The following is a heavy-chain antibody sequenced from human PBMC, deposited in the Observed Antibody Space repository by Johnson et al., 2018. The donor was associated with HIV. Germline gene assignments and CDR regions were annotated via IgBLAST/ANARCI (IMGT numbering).Heavy chain of an antibody. V-gene: IGHV3-7*01. J-gene: IGHJ3*02. CDR1: GFTFSSYW. CDR2: IKQDGSNK. Sequence: VQLVESGGGLVQPGGSLRLSCAASGFTFSSYWMSWVRQAPGKGLEWVANIKQDGSNKYYADSVKGRFTISRDNSKNSLYLQMNFLRPEDTAVYYCARDQNIVLMVYAAPGAFDIWGQGTMVTVSS. D-gene: IGHD2-8*01. CDR3: ARDQNIVLMVYAAPGAFDI.